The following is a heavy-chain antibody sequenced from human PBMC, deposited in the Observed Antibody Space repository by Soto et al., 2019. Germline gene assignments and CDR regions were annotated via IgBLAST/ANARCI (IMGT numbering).Heavy chain of an antibody. CDR3: AKDEDLVVVPAALDY. D-gene: IGHD2-2*01. CDR2: ISYDGSNK. CDR1: GFTFSSYG. J-gene: IGHJ4*02. V-gene: IGHV3-30*18. Sequence: QVQLVESGGGVVQPGRSLRLSCAASGFTFSSYGMHWVRQAPGKGLEWVAVISYDGSNKYYADSVKGRFTISRDNSKNTLYLQMNSLRAEDTAVYYCAKDEDLVVVPAALDYWGQGTLVTVSS.